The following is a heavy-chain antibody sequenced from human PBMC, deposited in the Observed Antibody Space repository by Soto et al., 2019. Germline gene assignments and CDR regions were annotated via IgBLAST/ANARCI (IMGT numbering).Heavy chain of an antibody. CDR3: ARTDSSGYYFVY. D-gene: IGHD3-22*01. J-gene: IGHJ4*02. V-gene: IGHV4-31*03. CDR1: GDFISSGGYY. CDR2: IYSSGTT. Sequence: QVQLQESGPGLVKPSQTLSLTCTVSGDFISSGGYYWSWIRQLPGKGLEWIGYIYSSGTTNYNPSLKSRITISVDTSKNQFSLNLSSVTAADTAVYYCARTDSSGYYFVYWGQGTLVTVFS.